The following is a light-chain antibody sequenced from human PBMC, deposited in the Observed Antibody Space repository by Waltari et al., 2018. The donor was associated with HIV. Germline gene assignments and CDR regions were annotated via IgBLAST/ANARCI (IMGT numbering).Light chain of an antibody. CDR2: LGS. CDR3: MQALQSPPWT. CDR1: QSLLHFNGYNY. J-gene: IGKJ1*01. Sequence: DIVLTQSPLSLAVTPGEPASISCRSSQSLLHFNGYNYLDWYLQRPGQSPQLLIFLGSNRASGVPDRFSGSGSGTDFTLKISRVQAEDVGLYFCMQALQSPPWTFGQGTKVEIK. V-gene: IGKV2-28*01.